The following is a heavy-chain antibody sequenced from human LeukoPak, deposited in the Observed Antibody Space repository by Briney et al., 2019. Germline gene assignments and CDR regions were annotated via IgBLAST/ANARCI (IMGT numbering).Heavy chain of an antibody. V-gene: IGHV4-31*11. CDR3: ARAYADQTDYFDY. Sequence: PSQTLSLTCAVSGGSISSGGYYWSWIRQHPGKGLEWIGYIYYSGSTYYNPSLKSRVTISVDTSKNQFSLKLSSVTAADTAVYYCARAYADQTDYFDYWGQGTLVTVSS. J-gene: IGHJ4*02. CDR2: IYYSGST. CDR1: GGSISSGGYY. D-gene: IGHD4-17*01.